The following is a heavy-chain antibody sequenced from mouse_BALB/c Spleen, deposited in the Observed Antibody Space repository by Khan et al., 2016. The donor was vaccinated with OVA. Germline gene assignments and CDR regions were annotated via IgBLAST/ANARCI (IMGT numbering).Heavy chain of an antibody. CDR1: GYSFTGYF. V-gene: IGHV1-20*02. CDR2: INPHIGET. CDR3: ARIYRSDFDY. D-gene: IGHD1-1*01. J-gene: IGHJ2*01. Sequence: QLKQSGPELVKPGASVKISCKASGYSFTGYFMNWVMQSHGKSLEWIGRINPHIGETFYNQKFKDKATLTVDDSSSTAHMELRSLASEDSAVYYCARIYRSDFDYWGQGTTLTVSS.